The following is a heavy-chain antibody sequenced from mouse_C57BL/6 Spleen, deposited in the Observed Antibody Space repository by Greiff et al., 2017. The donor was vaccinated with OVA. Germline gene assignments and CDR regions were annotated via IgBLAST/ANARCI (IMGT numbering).Heavy chain of an antibody. CDR2: IYPGSGNT. Sequence: VQLQQSGAELVRPGASVKLSCKASGYTFTDYYINWVKQRPGQGLEWIARIYPGSGNTYYNEKFKGKATLTAEKSSSTAYMQLSSLTSEDSAVYFCARSDYYPAMDYWGQGTSVTVSS. J-gene: IGHJ4*01. CDR3: ARSDYYPAMDY. CDR1: GYTFTDYY. D-gene: IGHD1-1*01. V-gene: IGHV1-76*01.